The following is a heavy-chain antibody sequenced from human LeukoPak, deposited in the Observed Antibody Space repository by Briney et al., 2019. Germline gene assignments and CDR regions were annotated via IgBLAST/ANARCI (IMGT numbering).Heavy chain of an antibody. D-gene: IGHD3-10*01. Sequence: GGSLRLSCAASGFTSTTYGMHWVRQAPGKGLEWVAVISNDGSNKYYADSVKGRFTISRDNSRNTVYLQMDSLRADDTAVYYCAGKPYGLGSYYNNWSDPWGQGTLVTVSS. CDR3: AGKPYGLGSYYNNWSDP. V-gene: IGHV3-30*03. CDR1: GFTSTTYG. J-gene: IGHJ5*02. CDR2: ISNDGSNK.